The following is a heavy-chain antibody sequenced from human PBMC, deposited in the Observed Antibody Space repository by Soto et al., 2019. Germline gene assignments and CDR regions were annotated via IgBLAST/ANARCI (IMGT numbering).Heavy chain of an antibody. V-gene: IGHV3-30*18. CDR1: GFTFSSYG. CDR3: AKDLSPNYYDSSGYYYGMDV. D-gene: IGHD3-22*01. CDR2: ISYDGSNK. J-gene: IGHJ6*02. Sequence: GGSLRLSCAASGFTFSSYGMHWVRQAPGKGLEWVAVISYDGSNKYYADSVKGRFTISRDNSKNTLYLQMNSLRAGDTAVYYCAKDLSPNYYDSSGYYYGMDVWGQGTTVTVSS.